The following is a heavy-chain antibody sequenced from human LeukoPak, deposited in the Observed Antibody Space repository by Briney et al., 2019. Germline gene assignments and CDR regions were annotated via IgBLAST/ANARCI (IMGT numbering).Heavy chain of an antibody. D-gene: IGHD3-3*01. Sequence: KPGGSLRLSCAASGVSFISYGMSWVRQAPGKGLEWVASISSGSGYIFYGDSAKGRFTISRDNAKDSVFLQMNSLRVEDTAVYYCARGGHYDFWSGYDSSETPEAFDYWGQGTLVTVSS. CDR3: ARGGHYDFWSGYDSSETPEAFDY. V-gene: IGHV3-21*01. J-gene: IGHJ4*02. CDR1: GVSFISYG. CDR2: ISSGSGYI.